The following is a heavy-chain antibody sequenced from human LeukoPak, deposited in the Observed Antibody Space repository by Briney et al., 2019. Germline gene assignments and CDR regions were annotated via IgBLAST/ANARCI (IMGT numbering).Heavy chain of an antibody. D-gene: IGHD5-18*01. J-gene: IGHJ4*02. CDR1: GGTFSSYA. Sequence: GASVKVSCKASGGTFSSYAISCVRQAPGQGLEWMGGIIPIFGTANYAQKFQGRVTITTDESTSTAYMELSSLRSEDTAVYYCARGTAMAGDYWGQGTLVTVSS. CDR3: ARGTAMAGDY. V-gene: IGHV1-69*05. CDR2: IIPIFGTA.